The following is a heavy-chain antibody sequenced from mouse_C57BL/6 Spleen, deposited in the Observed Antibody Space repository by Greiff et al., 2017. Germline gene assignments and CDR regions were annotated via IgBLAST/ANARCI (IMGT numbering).Heavy chain of an antibody. CDR3: GRWLLRGYYFDY. Sequence: QVQLQQSGAELVRPGSSVKLSCKASGYTFTSYWMHWVKQRPIQGLEWIGNIDPSDSATHYNQKFKDKATLTVDKSSSTAYLQLSSLTSEDSAVYYCGRWLLRGYYFDYWGQGTTLTVSS. J-gene: IGHJ2*01. CDR1: GYTFTSYW. V-gene: IGHV1-52*01. D-gene: IGHD2-3*01. CDR2: IDPSDSAT.